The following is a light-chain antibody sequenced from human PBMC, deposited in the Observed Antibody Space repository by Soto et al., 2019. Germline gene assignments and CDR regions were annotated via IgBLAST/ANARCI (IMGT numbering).Light chain of an antibody. Sequence: EIQMTQSPSTLSASVGDRVTITCRASQSIGNYLAWYQQKTGKAPKLLIYKASNLESGVPSRFSGSGSGTEFTLTITSLQPDDFATFYCQQYHSYSPTFGQGTKLEI. CDR3: QQYHSYSPT. CDR1: QSIGNY. V-gene: IGKV1-5*03. J-gene: IGKJ2*01. CDR2: KAS.